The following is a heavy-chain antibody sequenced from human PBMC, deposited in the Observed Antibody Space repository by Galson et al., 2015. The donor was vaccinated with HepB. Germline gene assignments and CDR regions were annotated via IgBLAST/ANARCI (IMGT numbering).Heavy chain of an antibody. CDR2: INVGNGNT. CDR1: GYTFTMYA. V-gene: IGHV1-3*01. CDR3: ARSGRFGIATADHGLY. J-gene: IGHJ4*02. Sequence: SVKVSCKASGYTFTMYAMHWVRQAPGQRPGWMGWINVGNGNTKYSQKFQGRVTITRDTSAGTAYMELGSLKSEDTAVDYCARSGRFGIATADHGLYWGQGTLVTVSS. D-gene: IGHD6-13*01.